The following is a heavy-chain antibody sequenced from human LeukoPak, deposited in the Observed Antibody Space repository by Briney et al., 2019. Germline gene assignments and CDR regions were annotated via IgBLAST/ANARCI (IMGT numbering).Heavy chain of an antibody. V-gene: IGHV3-23*01. CDR2: ISGSGGST. J-gene: IGHJ4*02. CDR1: GFTFSSYA. Sequence: GGSLRLSCAASGFTFSSYAMSWVRQAPGKGLEWVSAISGSGGSTYYAESVRGRFTISRDNSKNTLYLLMNSLIPEDTAVYYCAREVVSTPSYFDSWGQGTLVTVSS. CDR3: AREVVSTPSYFDS. D-gene: IGHD2-15*01.